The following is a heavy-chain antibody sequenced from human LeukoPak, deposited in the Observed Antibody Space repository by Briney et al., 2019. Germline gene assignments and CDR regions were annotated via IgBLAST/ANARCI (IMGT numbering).Heavy chain of an antibody. J-gene: IGHJ4*02. CDR1: GYSISSGYY. Sequence: SETLSLTCTVSGYSISSGYYWGWIRQPPGKALQWIGSIYYSGSTYYNPSLKSRVTISVDTSKNQFSLKLSSVTAADTAVYYCASLRGYYDSSGYYGDFEDYWGQGTLVTVSS. CDR3: ASLRGYYDSSGYYGDFEDY. CDR2: IYYSGST. V-gene: IGHV4-38-2*02. D-gene: IGHD3-22*01.